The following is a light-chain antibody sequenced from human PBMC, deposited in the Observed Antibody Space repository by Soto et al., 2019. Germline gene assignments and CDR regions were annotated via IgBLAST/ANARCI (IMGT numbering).Light chain of an antibody. CDR1: QSISSY. CDR2: AAS. CDR3: QQSYSTLGMYT. J-gene: IGKJ2*01. Sequence: DIQMTQSPSSLSASVGDRVTITCRASQSISSYLNWYQQKPGKAPTLLIYAASSLQSGVPSRFSGSGSGTDFTLTISSLQPEDFATYYCQQSYSTLGMYTFGQGTKLEIK. V-gene: IGKV1-39*01.